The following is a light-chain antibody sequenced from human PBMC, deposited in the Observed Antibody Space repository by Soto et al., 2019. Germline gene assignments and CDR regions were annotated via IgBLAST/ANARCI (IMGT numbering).Light chain of an antibody. Sequence: ENLLTQSPGTLSLSPGEGATLSCRASRGVSANYLAWYQQKPGQAPTLLIYGASTRATGIPARFSGSGSGTEFTLTINSLQSEDFAVYYCQQYNNWPRTFGQGTKVDIK. CDR1: RGVSANY. V-gene: IGKV3-15*01. CDR2: GAS. CDR3: QQYNNWPRT. J-gene: IGKJ1*01.